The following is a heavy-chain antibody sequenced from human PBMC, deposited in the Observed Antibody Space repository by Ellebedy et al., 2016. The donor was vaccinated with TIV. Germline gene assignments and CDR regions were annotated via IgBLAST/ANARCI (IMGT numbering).Heavy chain of an antibody. Sequence: SETLSLTCAVSGDSISNGFWWSWVRQPPGKGLEWIGEVSHRGNTNYNPSLKSRATISVDKYQNQFTLRLTSVTAEDTAVDYCATQATGHYNFDYWGQGTLVTVSS. V-gene: IGHV4-4*02. J-gene: IGHJ4*02. CDR2: VSHRGNT. D-gene: IGHD3-9*01. CDR1: GDSISNGFW. CDR3: ATQATGHYNFDY.